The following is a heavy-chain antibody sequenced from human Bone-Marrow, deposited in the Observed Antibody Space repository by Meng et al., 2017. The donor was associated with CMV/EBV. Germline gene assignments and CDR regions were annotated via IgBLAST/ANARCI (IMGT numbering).Heavy chain of an antibody. CDR1: RCCE. CDR2: IRSKANSYAT. J-gene: IGHJ5*02. CDR3: TRPGQQLATGRNNWFDP. V-gene: IGHV3-73*01. D-gene: IGHD6-13*01. Sequence: RCCEMNCVRQASGKGLERVGRIRSKANSYATAYAASVKGRFTISRDDSKNTAYLQMNSLKTEDTAVYYCTRPGQQLATGRNNWFDPWGQGTLVTVSS.